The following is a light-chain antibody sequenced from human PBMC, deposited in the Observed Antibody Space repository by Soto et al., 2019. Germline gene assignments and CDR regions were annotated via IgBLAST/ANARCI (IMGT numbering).Light chain of an antibody. V-gene: IGLV2-14*03. CDR1: SSDVGAYNY. J-gene: IGLJ1*01. CDR2: DVS. Sequence: QSALTQPASVSGSPGQSITISCTGTSSDVGAYNYVSWYQHHPGKAPKLIIYDVSDRPSGVSNRFSASKSGTTASLTISGLQAEDEADYYCSSDPSINTEVFGPGTNLTVL. CDR3: SSDPSINTEV.